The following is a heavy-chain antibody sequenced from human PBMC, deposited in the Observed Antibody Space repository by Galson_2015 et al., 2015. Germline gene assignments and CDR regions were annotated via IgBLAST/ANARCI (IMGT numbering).Heavy chain of an antibody. V-gene: IGHV3-23*01. Sequence: SLRLSCAASGFTFSSYGMSWVRQAPGKGLEWVSGILDSIITTYYADSVKGRFTISRDNSKNTLYLQINSLRAEDTAVYYCAKADANNRQTDYWGQGTLVTVSS. CDR3: AKADANNRQTDY. J-gene: IGHJ4*02. D-gene: IGHD1/OR15-1a*01. CDR1: GFTFSSYG. CDR2: ILDSIITT.